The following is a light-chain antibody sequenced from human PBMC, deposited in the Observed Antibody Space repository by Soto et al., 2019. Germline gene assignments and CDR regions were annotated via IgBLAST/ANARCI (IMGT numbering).Light chain of an antibody. CDR2: DVS. CDR1: SSDVGGYNY. Sequence: QSALTQPRSVSGSPGQSFTISCTGTSSDVGGYNYVSWYQQHPGKAPKLMIYDVSKRPSGVPDRFSGSKSGNTASLTISGLQAEDEADYYCCSYAGSYTFYVFGTGTKLTVL. V-gene: IGLV2-11*01. CDR3: CSYAGSYTFYV. J-gene: IGLJ1*01.